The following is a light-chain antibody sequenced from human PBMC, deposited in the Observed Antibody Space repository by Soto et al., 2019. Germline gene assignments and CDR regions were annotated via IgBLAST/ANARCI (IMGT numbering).Light chain of an antibody. CDR1: QSVTRSY. V-gene: IGKV3-20*01. J-gene: IGKJ3*01. Sequence: EIVLTQSPGTLSLSPGARATLSCRASQSVTRSYLAWYQHKPGQAPRLLIYGASTKSTGTPDRFSGSGSGTDFTLTISRLEPEDFAVYYCQQYGSSPFTFGPGTKVDIK. CDR3: QQYGSSPFT. CDR2: GAS.